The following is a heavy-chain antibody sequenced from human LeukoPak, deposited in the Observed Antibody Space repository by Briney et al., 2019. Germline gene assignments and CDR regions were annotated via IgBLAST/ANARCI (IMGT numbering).Heavy chain of an antibody. J-gene: IGHJ5*02. CDR3: ARQRGYYDNWFDP. V-gene: IGHV5-51*01. D-gene: IGHD3-16*01. CDR2: IYPGDSDT. Sequence: GESLKISCKGSGYTFTNYWIGWVRQMPGKGLEWMGIIYPGDSDTRYSPSFQGQVTISADKSISTAYLQWSSLKASDTAMYYCARQRGYYDNWFDPWGQGTLVTVSS. CDR1: GYTFTNYW.